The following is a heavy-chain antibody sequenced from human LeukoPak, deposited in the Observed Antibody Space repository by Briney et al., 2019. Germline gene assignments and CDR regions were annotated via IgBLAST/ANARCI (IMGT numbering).Heavy chain of an antibody. Sequence: PSQTLSLTCTVSGGSISSGSYYWSWIRQPAGKGQEWIGRIYTSGSTNYNPSLKSRVTISVDTSKNQFSLKLSSVTAADTAVYYCAREGGGSQNYFDYWGQGTLVTLSS. D-gene: IGHD2-15*01. J-gene: IGHJ4*02. CDR2: IYTSGST. CDR3: AREGGGSQNYFDY. V-gene: IGHV4-61*02. CDR1: GGSISSGSYY.